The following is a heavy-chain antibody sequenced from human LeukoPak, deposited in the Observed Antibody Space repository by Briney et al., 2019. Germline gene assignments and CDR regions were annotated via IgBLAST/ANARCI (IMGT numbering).Heavy chain of an antibody. CDR2: IYYSGST. CDR3: ARLTVAGLYFDY. Sequence: PSETLSLTCTVSGDSISSGDYYWSWIRQPAGRGLEWIGYIYYSGSTNYNPSLKSRVTISVDTSKNQFSLKLSSVTAADTAVYYCARLTVAGLYFDYWGQGTLVTVSS. J-gene: IGHJ4*02. D-gene: IGHD6-19*01. V-gene: IGHV4-61*10. CDR1: GDSISSGDYY.